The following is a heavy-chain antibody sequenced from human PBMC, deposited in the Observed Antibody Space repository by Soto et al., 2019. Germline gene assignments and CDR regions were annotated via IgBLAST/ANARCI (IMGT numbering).Heavy chain of an antibody. CDR2: ISAYNGNT. D-gene: IGHD6-13*01. J-gene: IGHJ6*02. V-gene: IGHV1-18*04. Sequence: QVQLVQSGAEVKKPGASVKVSCKASGYTFTSYGISWVRQAPGQGLEWMGWISAYNGNTNYAQKLQRRVTMTTDTSTITAYVEPRSLRSDDTAVYYCARDTGIAAAGDIYPYYGMDVWGQGTTVTVSS. CDR1: GYTFTSYG. CDR3: ARDTGIAAAGDIYPYYGMDV.